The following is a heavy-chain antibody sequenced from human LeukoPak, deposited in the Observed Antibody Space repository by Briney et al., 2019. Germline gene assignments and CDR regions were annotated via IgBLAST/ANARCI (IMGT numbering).Heavy chain of an antibody. V-gene: IGHV1-2*02. D-gene: IGHD3-22*01. J-gene: IGHJ5*02. Sequence: ASVKVSCKASGYTFTGYYMHWVRQAPGQGLEWMGWINPNSGGANYAQKFQGRVTMTRDTYISTAYMELSRLRSDDTAVYYCARVPIRRHYESTGYYYEDPWGQGTLVTVSS. CDR1: GYTFTGYY. CDR2: INPNSGGA. CDR3: ARVPIRRHYESTGYYYEDP.